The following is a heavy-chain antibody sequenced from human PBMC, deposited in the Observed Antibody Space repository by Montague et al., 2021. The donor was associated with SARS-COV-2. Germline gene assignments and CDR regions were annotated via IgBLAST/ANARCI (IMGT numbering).Heavy chain of an antibody. J-gene: IGHJ4*02. CDR3: ARVVAVGAFDY. V-gene: IGHV4-59*01. CDR1: GGSINGYY. CDR2: IYYTGTT. D-gene: IGHD1-26*01. Sequence: SETLSLTCTVSGGSINGYYWTWIRQPPGKGLEWIGYIYYTGTTSYNPSLKSRVSISQDKSKRQFSLDLTSATAADTAMYFCARVVAVGAFDYWGQGSLVTVSS.